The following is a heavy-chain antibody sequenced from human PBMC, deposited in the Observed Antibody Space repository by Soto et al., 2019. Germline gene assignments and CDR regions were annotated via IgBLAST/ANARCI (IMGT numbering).Heavy chain of an antibody. CDR3: ARYRRDYDFWSGYYASNFDY. CDR2: IIPIFGTA. J-gene: IGHJ4*02. V-gene: IGHV1-69*01. CDR1: GGTFSSYA. Sequence: ASVKVSCKASGGTFSSYAISWLRQAPGQGLEWMGGIIPIFGTANYAQKFQGRVTITADESTSTAYMELSSLRSEDTAVYYCARYRRDYDFWSGYYASNFDYWGQGTLVTVSS. D-gene: IGHD3-3*01.